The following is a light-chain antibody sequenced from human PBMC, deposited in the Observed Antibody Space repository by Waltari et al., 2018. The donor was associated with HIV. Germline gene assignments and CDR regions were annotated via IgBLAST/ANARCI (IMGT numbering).Light chain of an antibody. V-gene: IGLV3-19*01. J-gene: IGLJ3*02. Sequence: SSELTQDPAVSVALGQTVRITCHGDSLRSYYASWYQQKPGQAPVLVIYGKNNRPSGIPDRFSGSSSGNTASLTITGAQAEDEADYYCNSRDSSGNPWGFGGGTKLTVL. CDR1: SLRSYY. CDR2: GKN. CDR3: NSRDSSGNPWG.